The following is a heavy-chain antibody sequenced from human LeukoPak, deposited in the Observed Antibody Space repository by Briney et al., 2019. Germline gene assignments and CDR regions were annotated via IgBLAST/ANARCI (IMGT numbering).Heavy chain of an antibody. CDR3: AREGGYTLGPYFDY. V-gene: IGHV3-66*01. D-gene: IGHD5-24*01. Sequence: GGSLRLSCAASGFTVSSNYMSWVRQAPGKGLEWVSVIYSGGSTYYADSVKGRFTISRDNAKNSLYLQMNSLRDEDTAVYYCAREGGYTLGPYFDYWGQGTLVTVSS. J-gene: IGHJ4*02. CDR2: IYSGGST. CDR1: GFTVSSNY.